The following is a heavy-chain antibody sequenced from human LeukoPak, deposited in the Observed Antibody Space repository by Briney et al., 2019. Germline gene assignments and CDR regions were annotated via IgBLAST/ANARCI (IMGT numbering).Heavy chain of an antibody. CDR1: GFTFDNYA. Sequence: GRSLRLSCAASGFTFDNYAMHWVRHAPGPGLEWVSGISWNSGSIGYADSVKGRFTISRDNAKNSLYLQMNSLRAEDTALYSGAKGGRIVVATYDASDIWGQGTMVTVSS. CDR3: AKGGRIVVATYDASDI. J-gene: IGHJ3*02. CDR2: ISWNSGSI. D-gene: IGHD1-26*01. V-gene: IGHV3-9*01.